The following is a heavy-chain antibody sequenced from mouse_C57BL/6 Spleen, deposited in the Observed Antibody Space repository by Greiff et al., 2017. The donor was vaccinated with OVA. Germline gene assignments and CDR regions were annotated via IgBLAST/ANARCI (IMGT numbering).Heavy chain of an antibody. CDR1: GYTFTSYG. CDR3: ARGDSNGARDY. Sequence: VQLQQSGAELARPGASVKLSCKASGYTFTSYGISWVKQRTGQGLEWIGEIYPRSGNTYYNEKFKGKATLTADKSSSTAYMELRSLTSEASAVYFCARGDSNGARDYWGQGTSVTVSS. V-gene: IGHV1-81*01. J-gene: IGHJ4*01. CDR2: IYPRSGNT. D-gene: IGHD2-5*01.